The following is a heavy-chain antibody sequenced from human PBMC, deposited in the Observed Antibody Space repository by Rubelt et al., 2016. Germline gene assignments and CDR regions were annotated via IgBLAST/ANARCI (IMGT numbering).Heavy chain of an antibody. CDR1: GYTFTSYG. Sequence: QVQLVQSGAEVKKPGASVKVSCKASGYTFTSYGISWVRQAPGQGLEWMGWISAYNGNTNYAQKLQGRVTMTTDTSTGTAYMELRSLRSDDTAVYYCARVMITVGGVIEVGWFDPWGQGTLVTVSS. D-gene: IGHD3-16*02. CDR3: ARVMITVGGVIEVGWFDP. V-gene: IGHV1-18*01. CDR2: ISAYNGNT. J-gene: IGHJ5*02.